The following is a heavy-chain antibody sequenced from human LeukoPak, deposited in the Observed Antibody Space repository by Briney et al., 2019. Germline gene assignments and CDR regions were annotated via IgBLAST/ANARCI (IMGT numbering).Heavy chain of an antibody. CDR2: ISGSGGST. Sequence: GGSLRLSCAASGFTFSSHAMSWVRQAPGKGLEWVSAISGSGGSTYYSDSVKGRFTISRDNPKNTLYLQMNSLRAEDTAVYYCARGRSTSQYWGQGTLVTVSS. CDR3: ARGRSTSQY. V-gene: IGHV3-23*01. J-gene: IGHJ4*02. D-gene: IGHD2-2*01. CDR1: GFTFSSHA.